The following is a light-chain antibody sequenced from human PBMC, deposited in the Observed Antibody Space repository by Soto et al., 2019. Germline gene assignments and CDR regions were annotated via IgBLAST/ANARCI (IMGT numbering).Light chain of an antibody. Sequence: DIVMTQSPDSLAVSLGERATINCKTSQRVLYSSNNKNYVAWYQQRPGQPPKLLIYWTSIRESGVPDRFSGSGSGTDYTLNTSSLPAEEVAVYVCQQYYSPPLSFGGGTKVYIK. CDR3: QQYYSPPLS. CDR1: QRVLYSSNNKNY. J-gene: IGKJ4*01. V-gene: IGKV4-1*01. CDR2: WTS.